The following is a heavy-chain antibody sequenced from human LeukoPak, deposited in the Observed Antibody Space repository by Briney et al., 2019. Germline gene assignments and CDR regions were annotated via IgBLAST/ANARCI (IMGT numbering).Heavy chain of an antibody. J-gene: IGHJ4*02. CDR3: ARNVGWYSHDS. V-gene: IGHV4-59*08. Sequence: PSETLPLTCTVSGDSLSSHYWSWIRQPPGKGLEWIGYIYGSGSTHYDPSLRSRVTISEDTSKNQFSLKLTSVTAADTAVYYCARNVGWYSHDSWGQGTLVTVSS. D-gene: IGHD6-19*01. CDR1: GDSLSSHY. CDR2: IYGSGST.